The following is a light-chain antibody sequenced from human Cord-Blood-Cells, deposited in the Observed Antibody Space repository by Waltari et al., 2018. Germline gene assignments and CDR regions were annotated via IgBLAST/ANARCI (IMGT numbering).Light chain of an antibody. J-gene: IGLJ2*01. CDR3: NSRDSSGNHVV. CDR1: SLRSYY. CDR2: GQN. Sequence: SSELTQDPAVSVALGQTVRITCQGDSLRSYYASWYQQKPGQAPVLVIYGQNNRPSGIPDQFSGSSSGSTASVTITGAQAEDEADYYCNSRDSSGNHVVFGGGTKLTVL. V-gene: IGLV3-19*01.